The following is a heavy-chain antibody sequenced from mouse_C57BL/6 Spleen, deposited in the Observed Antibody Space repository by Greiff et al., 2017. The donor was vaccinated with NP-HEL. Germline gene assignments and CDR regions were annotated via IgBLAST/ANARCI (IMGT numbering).Heavy chain of an antibody. CDR1: GFTITDYY. CDR3: TPYDYLPYYCAMDD. V-gene: IGHV14-1*01. CDR2: IDPEDGDT. J-gene: IGHJ4*01. Sequence: VQLQQSGAELVRPGASVKLSCTASGFTITDYYMHWVKQRPEQGLEWIGRIDPEDGDTEYAPKFQGKATLTADPSSNTAYLQLSSLTSEDTAVYYSTPYDYLPYYCAMDDWGQGTSVTVSS. D-gene: IGHD2-4*01.